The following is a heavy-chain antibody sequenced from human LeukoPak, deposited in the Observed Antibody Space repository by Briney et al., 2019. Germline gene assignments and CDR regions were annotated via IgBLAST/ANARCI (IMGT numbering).Heavy chain of an antibody. CDR3: ARAVDYYYGMDV. Sequence: ASVTVSCTASEGTFSSYAISWVRQAPGQGLEWMGGIIPIFGTANYAQKFQGRVTITADESTSTAYMELSSLRSEDTAVYYCARAVDYYYGMDVWGQGTTVTVSS. V-gene: IGHV1-69*13. CDR2: IIPIFGTA. J-gene: IGHJ6*02. CDR1: EGTFSSYA.